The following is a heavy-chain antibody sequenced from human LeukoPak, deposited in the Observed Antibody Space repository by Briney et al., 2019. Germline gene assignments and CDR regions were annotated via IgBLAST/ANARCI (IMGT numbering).Heavy chain of an antibody. CDR2: ITAGGDST. Sequence: PGGSLRLSCAASGFTFSDYAMSCVRQAPGKGLDWVSAITAGGDSTYYADSVKGRFTISRDNSKNTLYLQMNSLRAEDTALYFCAKVLTSYGDLDYWGQGTLVTVSS. CDR3: AKVLTSYGDLDY. J-gene: IGHJ4*02. D-gene: IGHD4-17*01. V-gene: IGHV3-23*01. CDR1: GFTFSDYA.